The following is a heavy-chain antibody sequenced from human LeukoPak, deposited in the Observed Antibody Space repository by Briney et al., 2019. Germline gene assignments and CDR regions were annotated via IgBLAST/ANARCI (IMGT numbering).Heavy chain of an antibody. CDR1: GYSFTSYW. CDR3: ARHSGIAARRLYYYYMDV. V-gene: IGHV5-51*01. Sequence: GESLKISCKGSGYSFTSYWIGWVRQMPGKGLEWMGIIYPGDSDTRYSPSFQGQVTISADKSISTAYLQWGSLKASDTAMYYCARHSGIAARRLYYYYMDVWGKGTTVTVSS. D-gene: IGHD6-6*01. CDR2: IYPGDSDT. J-gene: IGHJ6*03.